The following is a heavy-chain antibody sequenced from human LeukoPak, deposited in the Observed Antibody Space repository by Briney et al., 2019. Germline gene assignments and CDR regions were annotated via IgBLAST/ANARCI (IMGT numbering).Heavy chain of an antibody. CDR2: ISSSGRTI. V-gene: IGHV3-48*03. CDR3: ARVRRYYGSGSYLGIYYYYYMDV. J-gene: IGHJ6*03. CDR1: GVTFSSYD. Sequence: GGSLRLSCAASGVTFSSYDIHWVRQAPGKGLEWVSYISSSGRTIYYADSVKGRFTISRDNAKNSLYLQMNSLRAEDTAVYYCARVRRYYGSGSYLGIYYYYYMDVWGKGTTVTISS. D-gene: IGHD3-10*01.